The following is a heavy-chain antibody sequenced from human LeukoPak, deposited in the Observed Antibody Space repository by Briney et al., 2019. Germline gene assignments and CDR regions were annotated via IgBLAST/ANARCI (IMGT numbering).Heavy chain of an antibody. CDR3: ARGRNIVATIIGY. CDR1: GYTFTSYD. Sequence: ASVKVSCKASGYTFTSYDINWVRQATRQGLEWMGWMNPNSGNTGYAQKFQGRVTMTRNTSISTAYMELSSLRSEDTAVYYCARGRNIVATIIGYWGQGTLVTVSS. J-gene: IGHJ4*02. CDR2: MNPNSGNT. V-gene: IGHV1-8*01. D-gene: IGHD5-12*01.